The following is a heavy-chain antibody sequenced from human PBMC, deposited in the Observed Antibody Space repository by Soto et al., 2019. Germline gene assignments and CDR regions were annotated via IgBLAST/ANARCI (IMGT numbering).Heavy chain of an antibody. CDR2: INPNRGDT. J-gene: IGHJ4*02. CDR1: GYSFTRNG. V-gene: IGHV1-2*02. CDR3: ARDAHF. D-gene: IGHD3-3*02. Sequence: GASVKVSCKASGYSFTRNGISWVRQAPGQGLEWMGWINPNRGDTSYAQKFQGRVAMTRNMSTSTVYLELSSLKSDDTAVFYCARDAHFWGQGSLVTVSS.